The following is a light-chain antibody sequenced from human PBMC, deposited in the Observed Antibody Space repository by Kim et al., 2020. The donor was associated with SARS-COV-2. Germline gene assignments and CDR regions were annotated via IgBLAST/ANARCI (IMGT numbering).Light chain of an antibody. V-gene: IGKV1-39*01. CDR3: HQSYIAPFT. Sequence: DIQMTQSPSTLSASVGDRVTITCRTTQSISSHLNWYHQKPGRAPKLLISAASTLQGGVPSRFSGSGSGTDFTLTISSLQPEDFATFFCHQSYIAPFTFAPGTKVDI. CDR1: QSISSH. J-gene: IGKJ3*01. CDR2: AAS.